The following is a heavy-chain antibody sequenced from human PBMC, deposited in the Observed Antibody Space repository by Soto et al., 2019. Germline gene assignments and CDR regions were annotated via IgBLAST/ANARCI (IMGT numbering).Heavy chain of an antibody. J-gene: IGHJ5*02. D-gene: IGHD1-20*01. CDR2: ISRGSDYI. CDR3: AKDSGCVNNACAYDP. V-gene: IGHV3-21*01. CDR1: GFSFSDCT. Sequence: EVHLVESGGGLVKPGGSLRLTCAGSGFSFSDCTMNWVRQAPGKGLEWVSSISRGSDYIFYADTVKGRFTISRDNARNSLYLQMSSLRAEDTAVYYCAKDSGCVNNACAYDPWGQGTLVSVPS.